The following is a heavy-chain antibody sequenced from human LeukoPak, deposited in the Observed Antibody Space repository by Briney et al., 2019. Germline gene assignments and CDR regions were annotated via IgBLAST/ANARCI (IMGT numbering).Heavy chain of an antibody. CDR1: GGTFSCYA. CDR2: IIPIFGIA. V-gene: IGHV1-69*04. D-gene: IGHD5-24*01. J-gene: IGHJ4*02. CDR3: ARDSMATGDY. Sequence: ASVKVSCKASGGTFSCYAISWVRQAPGQGLEWMGRIIPIFGIANYAQKFQGRVTITADKSTSTAYMELSSLRSEDTAVYYCARDSMATGDYWGQGTLVTVSS.